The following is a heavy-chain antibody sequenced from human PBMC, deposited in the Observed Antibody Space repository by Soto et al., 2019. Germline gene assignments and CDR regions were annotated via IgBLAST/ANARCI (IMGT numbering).Heavy chain of an antibody. V-gene: IGHV1-2*02. D-gene: IGHD3-3*01. CDR2: INPNSGGT. Sequence: GASVKVSCKASGYTFTGYYMHWVRQAPGQGLEWTGWINPNSGGTNYAQKFQGRVTMTRDTSISTAYMELSRLRSDDTAVYYCARDGEANFWSGYQNWFDPWGQGTLVTVSS. CDR3: ARDGEANFWSGYQNWFDP. J-gene: IGHJ5*02. CDR1: GYTFTGYY.